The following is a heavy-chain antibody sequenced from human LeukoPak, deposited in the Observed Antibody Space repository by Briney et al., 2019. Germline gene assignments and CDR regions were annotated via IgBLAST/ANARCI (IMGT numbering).Heavy chain of an antibody. D-gene: IGHD6-13*01. CDR3: ARDSIAAAGTIDY. CDR2: INPNSGGT. J-gene: IGHJ4*02. V-gene: IGHV1-2*02. Sequence: ASVKVSCKASGYTFTGYYMHWVGQAPGQGLEWMGWINPNSGGTNYAQKFQGRVTMTRDTSISTAYMELSRLRSDDTAVYYCARDSIAAAGTIDYWGQGTLVTVSS. CDR1: GYTFTGYY.